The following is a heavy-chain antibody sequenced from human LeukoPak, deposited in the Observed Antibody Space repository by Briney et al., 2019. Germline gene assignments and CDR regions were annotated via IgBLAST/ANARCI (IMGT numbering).Heavy chain of an antibody. CDR1: GYTITELS. CDR2: FDPEDGET. J-gene: IGHJ6*02. D-gene: IGHD6-13*01. V-gene: IGHV1-24*01. CDR3: ATAGYSSSWYGDYYYGMDV. Sequence: ASVKVSCKFSGYTITELSMHWVRQAPGKGLEWMGGFDPEDGETIYAQKFQGRVTMTEDTSTDTAYMELSSLRSEDTAVYYCATAGYSSSWYGDYYYGMDVWGQGTTVTVSS.